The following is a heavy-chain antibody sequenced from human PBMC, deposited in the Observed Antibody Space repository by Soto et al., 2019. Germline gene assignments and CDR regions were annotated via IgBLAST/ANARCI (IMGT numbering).Heavy chain of an antibody. V-gene: IGHV1-18*04. Sequence: QDQLVQSGAEVKKPGASVKVSCKASVFTISGISWVRQAPGQRLEWMGWSSTHNGNTIDAQKFQGRVIMNMDTSTTTVYMELRRLRTDDTSVYLCAREGILGLFDAYDLWGQGPMVTVSS. D-gene: IGHD3-3*01. CDR2: SSTHNGNT. J-gene: IGHJ3*01. CDR3: AREGILGLFDAYDL. CDR1: VFTISG.